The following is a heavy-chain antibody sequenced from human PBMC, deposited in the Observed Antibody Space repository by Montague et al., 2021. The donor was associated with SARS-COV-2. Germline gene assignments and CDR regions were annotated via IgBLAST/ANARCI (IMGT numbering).Heavy chain of an antibody. V-gene: IGHV4-61*02. Sequence: TLSLTCTVSGGSISSGSYYWSWIRQPAGKGLEWIGRISISGNTNYNPSLKSRVTISVDTSKNQFSLKLSSVTAADTAVYYCARDIAVAGRFDYWGQGTLVTVSS. CDR2: ISISGNT. D-gene: IGHD6-19*01. CDR1: GGSISSGSYY. CDR3: ARDIAVAGRFDY. J-gene: IGHJ4*02.